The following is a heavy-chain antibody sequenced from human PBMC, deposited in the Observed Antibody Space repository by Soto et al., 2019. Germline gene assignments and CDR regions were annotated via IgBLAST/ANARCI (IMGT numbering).Heavy chain of an antibody. Sequence: SETLSLTCTVSGGSISFYYWSWIRQPPGKGLEWIAYIYSSGSTKYNPSLKSRVTISVDTSKNQLSLKLSSVTAADTAVYYCAREGYSSRWNPIDYWGQGTQVTAPQ. V-gene: IGHV4-59*01. CDR3: AREGYSSRWNPIDY. CDR1: GGSISFYY. D-gene: IGHD6-13*01. CDR2: IYSSGST. J-gene: IGHJ4*02.